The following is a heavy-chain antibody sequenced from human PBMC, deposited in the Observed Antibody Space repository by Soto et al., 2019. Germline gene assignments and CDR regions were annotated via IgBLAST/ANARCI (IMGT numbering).Heavy chain of an antibody. D-gene: IGHD2-8*01. CDR2: IISTFASP. J-gene: IGHJ6*02. Sequence: QVQLVQSGAEVKKPGSSVKVSCKASGGTFSNFAISWVRQAPGQGLEWMGAIISTFASPYYAQRFQGRISITADASTTTALMEVSSLRSDDTAVYFCARDRVMRGNSYYYGMDVWGQGTTVTVSS. CDR1: GGTFSNFA. CDR3: ARDRVMRGNSYYYGMDV. V-gene: IGHV1-69*12.